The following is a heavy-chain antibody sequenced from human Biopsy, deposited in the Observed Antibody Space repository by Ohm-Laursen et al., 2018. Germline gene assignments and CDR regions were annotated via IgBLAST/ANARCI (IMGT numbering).Heavy chain of an antibody. Sequence: GTLSLTCTVSAGSISSDYWSWIPQTPGKGLEWFGYIYYSGSTNYNPSLKSRVTISVDTSKNQFSLRLNSVTAADTAVYYCARATNSTGWPYYYFYGMDVWGQGTTVTVSS. D-gene: IGHD2/OR15-2a*01. J-gene: IGHJ6*02. V-gene: IGHV4-59*01. CDR1: AGSISSDY. CDR3: ARATNSTGWPYYYFYGMDV. CDR2: IYYSGST.